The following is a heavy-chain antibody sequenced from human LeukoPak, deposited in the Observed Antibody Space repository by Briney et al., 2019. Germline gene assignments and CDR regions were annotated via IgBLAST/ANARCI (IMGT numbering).Heavy chain of an antibody. CDR1: GLTFSDYH. D-gene: IGHD3-3*01. Sequence: GGSLRLSCAASGLTFSDYHMSWIRQAPGKGLEWVSHISDNGRTKYYANSVQGRFTVSRDNAKNSLYLQMNSLRADDTAVYYCATVHFGYYTFWGQGTLVPVSS. J-gene: IGHJ4*02. CDR3: ATVHFGYYTF. CDR2: ISDNGRTK. V-gene: IGHV3-11*01.